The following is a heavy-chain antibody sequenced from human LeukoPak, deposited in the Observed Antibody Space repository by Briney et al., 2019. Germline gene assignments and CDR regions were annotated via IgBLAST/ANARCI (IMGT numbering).Heavy chain of an antibody. CDR1: GFSFRDFW. J-gene: IGHJ4*02. CDR2: INQGGSVQ. V-gene: IGHV3-7*01. D-gene: IGHD5-12*01. CDR3: ARFGYSGWNLEY. Sequence: GGSLRLSCAASGFSFRDFWMTWVRQAPGKGLEWVANINQGGSVQYYVDSVKGRFTISRDDAESSLYVQINSLRDEDTAVYYCARFGYSGWNLEYWGQGTLVTVSS.